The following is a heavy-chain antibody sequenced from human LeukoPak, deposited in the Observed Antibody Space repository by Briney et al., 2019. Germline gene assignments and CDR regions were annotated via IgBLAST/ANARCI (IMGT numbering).Heavy chain of an antibody. CDR1: GGSISSGGYY. CDR2: IYYSGTT. CDR3: ARTKYSSSSGWLDY. D-gene: IGHD6-6*01. J-gene: IGHJ4*02. Sequence: SETLSLTCTVSGGSISSGGYYWSWIRQHPGKGPEWIGYIYYSGTTYYNPSLKSRITISVDTSKNQFSLNLNSMTAADTAVYYCARTKYSSSSGWLDYWGQGTLVTVSS. V-gene: IGHV4-31*03.